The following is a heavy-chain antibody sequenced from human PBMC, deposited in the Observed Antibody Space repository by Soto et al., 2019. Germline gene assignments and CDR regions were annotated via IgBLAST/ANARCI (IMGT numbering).Heavy chain of an antibody. CDR1: ACLFSSYA. Sequence: VKCSFKDTACLFSSYAVSWVRQAPLQVLDWMGGIIPVFDTVYYAQKFQGRVTITADESQNTAYMELSSLRSEDTAMCYCARDGSGYVWMNEFWGQGNLVTVSS. CDR2: IIPVFDTV. CDR3: ARDGSGYVWMNEF. V-gene: IGHV1-69*13. D-gene: IGHD3-22*01. J-gene: IGHJ4*02.